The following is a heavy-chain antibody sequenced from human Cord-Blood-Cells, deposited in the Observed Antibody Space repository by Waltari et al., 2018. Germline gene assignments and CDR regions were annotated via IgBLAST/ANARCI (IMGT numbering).Heavy chain of an antibody. V-gene: IGHV4-39*07. Sequence: QLQLQESGPGLVKPSETLSLTCTVSGGSISSSSYYWGWSRQPLGKGLEWIGSIYYSGSTYYNPSLKSRVTISVDTSKNQFSLKLSSVTAADTAVYYCATFAPKYSSGWSNWFDPWGQGTLVTVSS. CDR3: ATFAPKYSSGWSNWFDP. CDR2: IYYSGST. CDR1: GGSISSSSYY. D-gene: IGHD6-19*01. J-gene: IGHJ5*02.